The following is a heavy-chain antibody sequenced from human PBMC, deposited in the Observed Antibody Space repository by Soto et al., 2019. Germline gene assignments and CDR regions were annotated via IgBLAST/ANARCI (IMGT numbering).Heavy chain of an antibody. J-gene: IGHJ5*02. D-gene: IGHD3-10*01. CDR2: IYPGDSDI. CDR1: GYSFTSYW. Sequence: GESLKISCQGSGYSFTSYWIGWVRQIPGKGLEWMGIIYPGDSDIRYSPSFQGQVTISADKSISTAYLQWSSLKASDTAMYYCARLGFYGSGTYANWFDPWGQGTLVTVSS. V-gene: IGHV5-51*01. CDR3: ARLGFYGSGTYANWFDP.